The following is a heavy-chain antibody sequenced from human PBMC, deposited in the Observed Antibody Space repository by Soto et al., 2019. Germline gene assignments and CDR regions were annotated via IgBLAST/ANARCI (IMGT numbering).Heavy chain of an antibody. CDR2: IYYSGST. J-gene: IGHJ3*02. V-gene: IGHV4-31*03. CDR3: ARLDYGSGSPAPTDAFDI. D-gene: IGHD3-10*01. CDR1: GGSISSGGYY. Sequence: TSETLSLTCTVSGGSISSGGYYWSWIRQHPGKGLEWIGYIYYSGSTYYNPSLKSRVTISVDTSKNQFSLKLSSVTAADTAVYYCARLDYGSGSPAPTDAFDIWGQGTMVTVSS.